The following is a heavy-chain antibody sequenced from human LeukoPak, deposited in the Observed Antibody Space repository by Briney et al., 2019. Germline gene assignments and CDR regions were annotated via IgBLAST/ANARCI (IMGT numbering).Heavy chain of an antibody. J-gene: IGHJ4*02. CDR1: GYTFTNYD. V-gene: IGHV1-8*03. CDR3: ARAGRREYYFDY. CDR2: LNPNNGKT. D-gene: IGHD3-10*01. Sequence: ASVRVSCKASGYTFTNYDINWVRQATGQGLEWMGWLNPNNGKTGYAQKFQGRVTITRDTSISTAYMELSSLRSEDTAVYYCARAGRREYYFDYWGQGTLVTVSS.